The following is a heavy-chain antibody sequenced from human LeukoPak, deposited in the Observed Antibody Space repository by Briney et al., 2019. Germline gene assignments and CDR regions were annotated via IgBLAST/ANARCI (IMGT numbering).Heavy chain of an antibody. J-gene: IGHJ5*02. D-gene: IGHD3-10*01. CDR2: IYPGDSDT. V-gene: IGHV5-51*01. Sequence: GESLQISCKGSGYSFTSYWIGWVRQMPGKGLEWMGIIYPGDSDTRYSPSFQGQVTISADKSISTAYLQWSSLKASDTAMYYCARGIGPYGSGSSWGFDPWGQGTLVTVSS. CDR1: GYSFTSYW. CDR3: ARGIGPYGSGSSWGFDP.